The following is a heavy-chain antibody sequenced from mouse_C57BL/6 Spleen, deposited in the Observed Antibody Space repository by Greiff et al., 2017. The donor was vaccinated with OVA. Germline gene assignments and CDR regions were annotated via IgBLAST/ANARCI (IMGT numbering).Heavy chain of an antibody. J-gene: IGHJ2*01. V-gene: IGHV1-52*01. D-gene: IGHD2-3*01. CDR1: GYTFTSYW. Sequence: QVQLQQPGAELVRPGSSVKLSCKASGYTFTSYWMHWVKQRPIQGLEWIGNIDPSDSETYYNQKFKDKATFTIDKSSSTAYMQLSSLTSEDSAVYYCARSSDGSCDYWGQGTTLTVSS. CDR3: ARSSDGSCDY. CDR2: IDPSDSET.